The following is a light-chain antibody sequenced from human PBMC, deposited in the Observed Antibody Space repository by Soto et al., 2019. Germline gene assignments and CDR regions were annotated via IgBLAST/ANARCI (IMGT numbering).Light chain of an antibody. CDR1: QSVSSSY. J-gene: IGKJ1*01. CDR3: QQYCSSPVT. CDR2: GAS. Sequence: EIVLTQSPGTLSLSPGERATLSCRASQSVSSSYLAWYQQKPGQAPRLLIYGASSRATGIPDRFSGSGSGTDFTLTISRLEPEDFALYYCQQYCSSPVTFGQGTKVEIK. V-gene: IGKV3-20*01.